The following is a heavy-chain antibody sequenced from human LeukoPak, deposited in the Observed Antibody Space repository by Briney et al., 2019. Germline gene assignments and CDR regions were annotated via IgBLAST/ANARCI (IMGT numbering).Heavy chain of an antibody. Sequence: GSLRLSCAASGFTFSSYAMSWVRQAPGKGLEWVGHIKTDGSETYYLDSLRGRFSISRDNTNNALYLQMNSLRVEDTAVYYCVKNNGWLHLAQWGQGTLVTVSS. CDR1: GFTFSSYA. CDR2: IKTDGSET. J-gene: IGHJ4*02. V-gene: IGHV3-7*03. CDR3: VKNNGWLHLAQ. D-gene: IGHD3-9*01.